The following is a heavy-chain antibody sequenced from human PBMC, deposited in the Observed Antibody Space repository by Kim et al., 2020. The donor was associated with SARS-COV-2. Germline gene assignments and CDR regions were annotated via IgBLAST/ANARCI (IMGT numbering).Heavy chain of an antibody. D-gene: IGHD1-26*01. CDR2: ISYDGSNK. CDR1: GFTFSSYA. J-gene: IGHJ3*02. Sequence: GGSLRLSCAASGFTFSSYAMHWVRQAPGKGLEWVAVISYDGSNKYYADSVKGRFTISRDNSKNTLYLQMNSLRAEDTAVYYCARFGMGYSGNYSGAFDIWGQGTMVTVSS. V-gene: IGHV3-33*05. CDR3: ARFGMGYSGNYSGAFDI.